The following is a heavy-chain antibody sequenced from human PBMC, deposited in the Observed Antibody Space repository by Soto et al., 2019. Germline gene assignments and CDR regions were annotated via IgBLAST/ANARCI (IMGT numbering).Heavy chain of an antibody. CDR2: INAGNGNT. D-gene: IGHD3-16*02. J-gene: IGHJ4*02. CDR3: ARDGRGVIAHEY. CDR1: GYTFTSYA. V-gene: IGHV1-3*01. Sequence: ASVNVSCKASGYTFTSYAMHWVRQAPGQRLEWMGWINAGNGNTKYSQKFQGRVTITRDTSASTAYMELSSLRSEDTAVYYCARDGRGVIAHEYWGKGKLVIVSA.